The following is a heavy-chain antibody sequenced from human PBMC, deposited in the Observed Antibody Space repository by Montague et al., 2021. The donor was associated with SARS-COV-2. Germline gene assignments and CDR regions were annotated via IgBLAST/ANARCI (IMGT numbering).Heavy chain of an antibody. Sequence: SLRLSCAASVFTSSEYHMALVRQAPGKGLQWVSYISRDSAEVYYXXSLKVRFSISRDNDRSALYLQLNNLRNEDTATYYCARDSGITGADDYWGQGTLVVVSS. V-gene: IGHV3-48*02. D-gene: IGHD1-14*01. CDR2: ISRDSAEV. CDR3: ARDSGITGADDY. J-gene: IGHJ4*02. CDR1: VFTSSEYH.